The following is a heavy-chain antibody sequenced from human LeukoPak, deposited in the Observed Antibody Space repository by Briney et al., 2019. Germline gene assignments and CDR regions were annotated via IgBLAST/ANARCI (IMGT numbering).Heavy chain of an antibody. CDR1: GFTFSGSA. V-gene: IGHV3-73*01. CDR3: TTMTTVERYYYYGMDV. D-gene: IGHD4-11*01. CDR2: IRSKANSYAT. Sequence: GGSLNLSCAASGFTFSGSAMHWVRQASGKGLEWVGRIRSKANSYATAYAASVKGRFTISRDDSKNTAYLQMNSLKTEDTAVYYCTTMTTVERYYYYGMDVWGQGTTVTVSS. J-gene: IGHJ6*02.